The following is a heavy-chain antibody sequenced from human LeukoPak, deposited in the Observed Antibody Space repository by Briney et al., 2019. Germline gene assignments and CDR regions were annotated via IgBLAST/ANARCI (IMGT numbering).Heavy chain of an antibody. D-gene: IGHD3-3*01. Sequence: PSETLSLTCAVYGGSFSGYYWSWIRQPPGKGLEWIGEINHSGSTNYNPSLKSRVTISVDTSKNQFSLKLSSVTAADTAVYYCARGSLITIFGVVTRNWFDPWGQGTLVTVSP. CDR3: ARGSLITIFGVVTRNWFDP. V-gene: IGHV4-34*01. CDR2: INHSGST. CDR1: GGSFSGYY. J-gene: IGHJ5*02.